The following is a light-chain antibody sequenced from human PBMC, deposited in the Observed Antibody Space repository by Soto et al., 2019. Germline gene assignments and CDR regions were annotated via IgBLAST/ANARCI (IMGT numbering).Light chain of an antibody. V-gene: IGKV3-20*01. CDR1: QSVSSSY. CDR2: DAS. CDR3: QQYGSSPRT. Sequence: EIVLTQSPGTLSLSPGERATLSCRASQSVSSSYLAWYQQKPGQAPRLLIYDASSRATGIPDRFSGSGSGTDFTLTISRLEPEDFAVYYCQQYGSSPRTFGQGHKVEI. J-gene: IGKJ1*01.